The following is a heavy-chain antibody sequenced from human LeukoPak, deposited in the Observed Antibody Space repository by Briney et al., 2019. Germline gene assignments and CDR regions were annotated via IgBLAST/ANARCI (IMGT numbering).Heavy chain of an antibody. CDR3: ARDLSGTYHFDY. J-gene: IGHJ4*02. CDR1: GFTFSSYA. D-gene: IGHD1-26*01. V-gene: IGHV3-64*01. CDR2: INSNGGST. Sequence: GGSLRLSCVASGFTFSSYAMHWVRQTPGKGLEYVSGINSNGGSTHYANSVKGRFTISRDNSKHTLYLQMGSLRTEDMAVYYCARDLSGTYHFDYWGQGALVTVSS.